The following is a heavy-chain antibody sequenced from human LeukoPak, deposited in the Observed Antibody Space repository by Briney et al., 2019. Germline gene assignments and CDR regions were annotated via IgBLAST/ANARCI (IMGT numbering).Heavy chain of an antibody. D-gene: IGHD3-10*01. CDR1: GDSISSSSYY. V-gene: IGHV4-39*06. J-gene: IGHJ3*02. CDR3: ARDEGASGRIWFGELLFSSAFDI. Sequence: SETLSLTCTISGDSISSSSYYWGWIRQPPGKGLEWIGSLYYSGSTYYNPSLKSRVTISVDTSKNQFPLKLSSVTAADTAVYYCARDEGASGRIWFGELLFSSAFDIWGQGTMVTVSS. CDR2: LYYSGST.